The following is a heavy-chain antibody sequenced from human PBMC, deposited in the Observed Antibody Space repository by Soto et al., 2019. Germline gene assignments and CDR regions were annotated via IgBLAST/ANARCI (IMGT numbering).Heavy chain of an antibody. V-gene: IGHV2-5*02. J-gene: IGHJ4*02. CDR2: IFWDDDK. D-gene: IGHD3-22*01. Sequence: GSGPTLVNPTQTLTLTCTFSGFSLSTSGVGVGWIRQPPGKALGWLSLIFWDDDKRYSPSLKSRITVTKDTSKNEVGLTMTSMDPVDTATYYCAHFTNYYDSTGYYLYYFEYWGQGTPVTVSS. CDR3: AHFTNYYDSTGYYLYYFEY. CDR1: GFSLSTSGVG.